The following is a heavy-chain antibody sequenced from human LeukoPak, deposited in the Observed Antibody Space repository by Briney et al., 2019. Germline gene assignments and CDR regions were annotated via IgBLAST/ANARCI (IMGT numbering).Heavy chain of an antibody. D-gene: IGHD3-3*01. CDR2: VSYDGSNK. J-gene: IGHJ5*02. V-gene: IGHV3-30*03. Sequence: PGGSLRLSCAASGFTFSSYGMHWVRQAPGKGLEWVAVVSYDGSNKYYADSVKGRFTISRDNSKNTLYLQMNSLRAEDTAVYYCAIGSGFFEFDPWGQGTLVTVSS. CDR1: GFTFSSYG. CDR3: AIGSGFFEFDP.